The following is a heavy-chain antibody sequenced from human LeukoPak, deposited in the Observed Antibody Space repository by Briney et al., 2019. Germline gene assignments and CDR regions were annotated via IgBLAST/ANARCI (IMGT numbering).Heavy chain of an antibody. Sequence: SETLSLTCTVSGGSMTSRNYYWGWIRQPPGKGPEWIGSIYYSGSTDYNPSLKDRVTIYVDTSKNRFSLKLSSVTAADTAVYFCARRWDDYGNYLDNWGQGTLVTVSS. V-gene: IGHV4-39*01. CDR2: IYYSGST. D-gene: IGHD4/OR15-4a*01. CDR3: ARRWDDYGNYLDN. J-gene: IGHJ4*02. CDR1: GGSMTSRNYY.